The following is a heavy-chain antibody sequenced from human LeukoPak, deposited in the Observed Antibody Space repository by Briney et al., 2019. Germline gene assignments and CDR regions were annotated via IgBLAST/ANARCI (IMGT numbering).Heavy chain of an antibody. CDR1: GFTFSSYA. CDR3: ATYGDYLGDY. V-gene: IGHV3-9*01. D-gene: IGHD4-17*01. Sequence: PGGSLRLSCAASGFTFSSYAMHWVRQAPGKGLEWVSGISWNSGSIGYADSVKGRFTISRDNAKNSLYLQMNSLRAEDTALYYCATYGDYLGDYWGQGTLVTVSS. J-gene: IGHJ4*02. CDR2: ISWNSGSI.